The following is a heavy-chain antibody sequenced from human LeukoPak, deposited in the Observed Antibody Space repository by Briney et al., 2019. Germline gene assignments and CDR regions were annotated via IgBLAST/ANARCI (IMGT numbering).Heavy chain of an antibody. J-gene: IGHJ4*02. CDR1: GFTFSSYW. CDR3: ATARFYLES. Sequence: GGSLRLSCAASGFTFSSYWMSWVRQAPEKGLEWVAKIKPDGSEIYHVDSVQGRFTISRDNAKNSLYLQMNSLRAEDTAVYYCATARFYLESWGQGTLVTVSS. CDR2: IKPDGSEI. V-gene: IGHV3-7*01.